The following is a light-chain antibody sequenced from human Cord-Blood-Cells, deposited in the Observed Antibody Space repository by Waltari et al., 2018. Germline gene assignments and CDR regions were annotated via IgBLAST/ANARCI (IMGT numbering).Light chain of an antibody. Sequence: QAGLTQPPSVSKGLRQTATLTCTGNSNNVGNQGAAWLQQHQGHPPKLLAYSNNNRPAGISERLSAARSGNTASLTITGLQPEDEADYYCSAWDSSLSAWVFGGGTKLTGL. J-gene: IGLJ3*02. CDR2: SNN. V-gene: IGLV10-54*01. CDR3: SAWDSSLSAWV. CDR1: SNNVGNQG.